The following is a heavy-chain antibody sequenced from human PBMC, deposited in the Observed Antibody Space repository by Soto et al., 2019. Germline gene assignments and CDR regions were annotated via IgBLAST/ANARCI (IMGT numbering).Heavy chain of an antibody. Sequence: PGGSLRLSCAASGFTFRSCSMNWVRHIPGKGLEWVASISSSSRYIYYADSVKGRFTISRDNAKNSLYLQMNSLRVEDTAVYYCAGGEDIIVVPGRMIDYWGQGTLVTVSS. CDR3: AGGEDIIVVPGRMIDY. CDR2: ISSSSRYI. J-gene: IGHJ4*02. D-gene: IGHD2-2*01. V-gene: IGHV3-21*01. CDR1: GFTFRSCS.